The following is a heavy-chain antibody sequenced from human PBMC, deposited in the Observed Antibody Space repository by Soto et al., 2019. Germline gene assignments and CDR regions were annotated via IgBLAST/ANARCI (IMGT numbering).Heavy chain of an antibody. D-gene: IGHD3-3*01. J-gene: IGHJ4*02. V-gene: IGHV1-2*02. CDR2: INPGSGVT. CDR3: ARVAGHKNARFDT. CDR1: GYSFTKYH. Sequence: ASVKVSCKASGYSFTKYHMHWVRQAPGQGLEWMGWINPGSGVTNLAQKFQGRVTMTRDTSITTTYMELNSLTSDDTAVYYCARVAGHKNARFDTWGQGALVTVSS.